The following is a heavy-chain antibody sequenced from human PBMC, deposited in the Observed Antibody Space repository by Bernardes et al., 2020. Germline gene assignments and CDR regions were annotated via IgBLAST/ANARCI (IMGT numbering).Heavy chain of an antibody. CDR3: ARGSDYGGYLPVAFDF. CDR2: VYYTGST. CDR1: GGSISTYY. V-gene: IGHV4-59*01. Sequence: SESLSLTCTVSGGSISTYYWSWIRQPPGKPLEWIGNVYYTGSTNYNAALKSRVIISVDTFKNQFSLRLTSVTAADTAVFYCARGSDYGGYLPVAFDFWGQGILVTVS. J-gene: IGHJ4*02. D-gene: IGHD4-17*01.